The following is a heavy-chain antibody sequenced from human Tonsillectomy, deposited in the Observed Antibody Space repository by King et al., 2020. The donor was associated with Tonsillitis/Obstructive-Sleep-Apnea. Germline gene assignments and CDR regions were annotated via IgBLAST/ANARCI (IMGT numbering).Heavy chain of an antibody. V-gene: IGHV1-2*06. J-gene: IGHJ6*04. CDR2: IALNDGDT. Sequence: VQLVESGAEVKKPGASVKVSCKASGYTFTDYYMHWVRQAPGQGLEWMGRIALNDGDTDYEEKFQGRVTRTRDTSTSTAYMELSGLRSDDTAEYYCTRDFWSGYLRGYYLDVWGKGTTVTVSS. CDR1: GYTFTDYY. D-gene: IGHD3-3*01. CDR3: TRDFWSGYLRGYYLDV.